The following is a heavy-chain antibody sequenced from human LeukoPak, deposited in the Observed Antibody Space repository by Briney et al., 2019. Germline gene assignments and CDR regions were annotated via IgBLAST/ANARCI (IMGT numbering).Heavy chain of an antibody. D-gene: IGHD2-2*01. J-gene: IGHJ4*02. Sequence: PSETLSLTCAVYGGSFSGYYWSWIRQPPGKGLEWIGSIYYSGSTYYNPSLKSRVTISVDTSKNQFSLKLSSVTAADTAVYYCARSTIVVVPAQFDYWGQGTLVTVSS. CDR1: GGSFSGYY. V-gene: IGHV4-34*01. CDR2: IYYSGST. CDR3: ARSTIVVVPAQFDY.